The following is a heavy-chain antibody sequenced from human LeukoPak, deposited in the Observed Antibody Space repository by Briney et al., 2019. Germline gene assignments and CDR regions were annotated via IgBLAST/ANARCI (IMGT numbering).Heavy chain of an antibody. CDR2: ITSSGRYI. V-gene: IGHV3-21*01. D-gene: IGHD3-10*01. CDR1: GFTFTTYE. J-gene: IGHJ4*02. CDR3: ARDRGSYTLEY. Sequence: GGSLRLSCAASGFTFTTYEMNWVRQAPGQGLEWVSSITSSGRYIDYADSVKGRFTISRDNPKNSLYLQMNSLRAEDTAVYYCARDRGSYTLEYWGQGTLVTVSS.